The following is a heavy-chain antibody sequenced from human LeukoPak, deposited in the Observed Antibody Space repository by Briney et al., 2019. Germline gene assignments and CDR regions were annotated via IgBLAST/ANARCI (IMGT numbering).Heavy chain of an antibody. V-gene: IGHV4-59*01. CDR3: ARGGSSGWYYFDY. CDR2: IYYSGST. Sequence: KPSETLSLTCTVSGGSISSYYWSWIRQPPGKGLEWIGCIYYSGSTNYNPSLKSRVTISVDTSKNQFSLKLSSVTAADTAVYYCARGGSSGWYYFDYWGQGTLVTVSS. D-gene: IGHD6-19*01. J-gene: IGHJ4*02. CDR1: GGSISSYY.